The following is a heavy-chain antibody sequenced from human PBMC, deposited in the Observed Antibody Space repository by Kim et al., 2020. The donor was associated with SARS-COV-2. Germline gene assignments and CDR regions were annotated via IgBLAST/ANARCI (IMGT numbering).Heavy chain of an antibody. V-gene: IGHV4-59*01. D-gene: IGHD3-10*01. J-gene: IGHJ6*02. CDR1: GGSISSYY. CDR2: IYYSGST. CDR3: AGGPYGSVSFYYCYGMDV. Sequence: SETLSLTCTVSGGSISSYYWSWIRQPPGKGLEWIGYIYYSGSTNYNPSLKSRVTISVDTSKNQFSLKLSSVTAADTAVNYCAGGPYGSVSFYYCYGMDVWGQGTTVTVSS.